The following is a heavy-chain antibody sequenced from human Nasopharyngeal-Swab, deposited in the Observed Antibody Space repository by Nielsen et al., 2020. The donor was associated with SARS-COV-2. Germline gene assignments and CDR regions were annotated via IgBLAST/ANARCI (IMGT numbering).Heavy chain of an antibody. Sequence: GESLKISCAVSGFTFSHYAMSWVRQAPGKGLEWVSTMSGSSNTYYADSVKGRFTISRDNAKNSLYLQMNSLRAEDTAVYYCAAVSSSGWYEIDYWGQGTLVTVST. J-gene: IGHJ4*02. V-gene: IGHV3-69-1*01. CDR3: AAVSSSGWYEIDY. D-gene: IGHD6-19*01. CDR1: GFTFSHYA. CDR2: MSGSSNT.